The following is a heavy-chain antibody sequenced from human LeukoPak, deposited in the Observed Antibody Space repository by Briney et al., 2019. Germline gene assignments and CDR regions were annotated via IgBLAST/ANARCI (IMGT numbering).Heavy chain of an antibody. V-gene: IGHV3-11*01. CDR1: GFIFSDYN. CDR3: ARDNRGFDY. J-gene: IGHJ4*02. D-gene: IGHD2/OR15-2a*01. CDR2: ISSGRII. Sequence: PGGSLRLSCAASGFIFSDYNMTWIRQAPGRGLEWVSFISSGRIIYYTDSVKGRFTISRDIAKNSLNLQMNSLRAEDTAVYYCARDNRGFDYWGQGTLVTVSS.